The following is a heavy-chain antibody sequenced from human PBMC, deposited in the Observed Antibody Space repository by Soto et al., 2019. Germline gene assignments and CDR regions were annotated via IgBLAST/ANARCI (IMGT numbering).Heavy chain of an antibody. CDR3: SIGYCSGGSCYSLDPTDAFDI. J-gene: IGHJ3*02. D-gene: IGHD2-15*01. CDR2: ISSSSSHI. Sequence: GGSLRLSCAASGFTFSSYGMNWVRQAPGKGLEWVSSISSSSSHIYYADSVKGRFTISRDNAKNSLYLQMNSLRAEDTAVYYCSIGYCSGGSCYSLDPTDAFDIWGQGTMVTVSS. V-gene: IGHV3-21*01. CDR1: GFTFSSYG.